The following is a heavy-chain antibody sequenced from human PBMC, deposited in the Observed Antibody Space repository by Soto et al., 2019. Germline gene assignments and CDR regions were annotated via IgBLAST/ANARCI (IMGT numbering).Heavy chain of an antibody. V-gene: IGHV1-69*13. CDR1: GGTFSSYA. CDR2: IIPIFGTA. Sequence: SVKVSCKASGGTFSSYAISWVRQAPGQGLEWMGGIIPIFGTANYAQKFQGRVTITADESTSTAYMELSSLRSEDTAVYYCAGSDYYDSSGYYRKPHYKFDYWGQGTLVTVSS. D-gene: IGHD3-22*01. CDR3: AGSDYYDSSGYYRKPHYKFDY. J-gene: IGHJ4*02.